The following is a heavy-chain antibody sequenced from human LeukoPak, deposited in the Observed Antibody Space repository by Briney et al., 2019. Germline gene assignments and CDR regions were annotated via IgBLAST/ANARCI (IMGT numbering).Heavy chain of an antibody. V-gene: IGHV3-33*01. D-gene: IGHD5-24*01. CDR1: GFTFGSYG. CDR2: IWYDGTNK. CDR3: AREGKMGWLHDGNWFDP. Sequence: GGSLRLSCAASGFTFGSYGMHWVRQAPGKGLEWVAVIWYDGTNKYYADSVKGRFTISRDNSKNTLYLQMNSLRADDTAVYYCAREGKMGWLHDGNWFDPWGQGTLVTVSS. J-gene: IGHJ5*02.